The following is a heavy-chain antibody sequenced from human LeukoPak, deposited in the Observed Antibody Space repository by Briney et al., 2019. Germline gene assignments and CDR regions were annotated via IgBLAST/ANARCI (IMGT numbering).Heavy chain of an antibody. J-gene: IGHJ4*02. Sequence: GRSLRLSCAASGFTFSSYGMHWVRQAPGKGLEWVAVIWYDGSNKYYADSVMGRFTISRDNSKNTLYLQMNSLRAEDTAVYYCARTPYSNYERDYGDKYYFDYWGQGTLVTVSS. D-gene: IGHD4-11*01. V-gene: IGHV3-33*01. CDR3: ARTPYSNYERDYGDKYYFDY. CDR2: IWYDGSNK. CDR1: GFTFSSYG.